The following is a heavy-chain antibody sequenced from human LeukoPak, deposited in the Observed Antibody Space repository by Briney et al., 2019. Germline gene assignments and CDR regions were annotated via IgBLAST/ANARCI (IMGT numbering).Heavy chain of an antibody. D-gene: IGHD2-2*01. Sequence: SVKVSCKASGGTFSSYAISWVRQAPGQGLEWMGRIIPILGIANYAQKFQGRVTITADKSTSTAYMEPSSLRSEDTAVYYCARVGEYCSSTSCYGKGWFDPWGQGTLVTVSS. CDR1: GGTFSSYA. V-gene: IGHV1-69*04. J-gene: IGHJ5*02. CDR2: IIPILGIA. CDR3: ARVGEYCSSTSCYGKGWFDP.